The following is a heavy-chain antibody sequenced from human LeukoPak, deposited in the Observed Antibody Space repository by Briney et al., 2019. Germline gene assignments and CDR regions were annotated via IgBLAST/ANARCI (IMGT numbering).Heavy chain of an antibody. Sequence: SETLSLTCIVSGGSVSSSSYYWGWIRQPPGRGLEWIGSVYYKGNTYYIPSLKSRVTMSVDTSKNQFSLKLSSVTAADTAVYYCATGGIRPTWFGELGNYYYSGLDVWGQGTTVTVSS. V-gene: IGHV4-39*07. CDR1: GGSVSSSSYY. D-gene: IGHD3-10*01. CDR2: VYYKGNT. J-gene: IGHJ6*02. CDR3: ATGGIRPTWFGELGNYYYSGLDV.